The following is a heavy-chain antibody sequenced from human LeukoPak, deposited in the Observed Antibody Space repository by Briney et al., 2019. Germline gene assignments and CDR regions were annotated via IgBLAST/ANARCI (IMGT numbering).Heavy chain of an antibody. CDR3: ARGPRLDSSGWYYGAFDI. J-gene: IGHJ3*02. Sequence: ASVKVSCKASGYTFTGYYMHWVRQAPGQGLEWMGRINPNSGGTNYAQKFQGGVTMTRDTSISTAYMELSRLRSDDTAVYYCARGPRLDSSGWYYGAFDIWGQGTMVTVSS. V-gene: IGHV1-2*06. CDR2: INPNSGGT. D-gene: IGHD6-19*01. CDR1: GYTFTGYY.